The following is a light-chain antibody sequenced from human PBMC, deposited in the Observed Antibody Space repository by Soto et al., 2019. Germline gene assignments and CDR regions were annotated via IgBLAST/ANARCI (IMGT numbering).Light chain of an antibody. V-gene: IGLV2-23*01. CDR2: EGS. Sequence: QSALTQPASVSGSPGQSITISCTGVSSDVGGYYFVSWYQHHSGKAPKLMVYEGSKRPSGVSNRFSGSKSDNTASLTISGLQAEDEADYYCYSYANTTTVFGAGTKLTVL. CDR3: YSYANTTTV. J-gene: IGLJ3*02. CDR1: SSDVGGYYF.